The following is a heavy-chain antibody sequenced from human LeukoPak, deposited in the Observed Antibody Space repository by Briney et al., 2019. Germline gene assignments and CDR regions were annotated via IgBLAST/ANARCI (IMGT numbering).Heavy chain of an antibody. CDR1: GFTFSSYA. CDR2: ISYDGSNK. J-gene: IGHJ4*02. Sequence: GRSLRLSCAASGFTFSSYAMHWVRQAPGKGLEWVAVISYDGSNKYYADSVKGRFTISRDNSKNTLYLQMNSLRAEDTAVYYCARGDSYGYSKDYYFDYWGQGTLVTVSS. D-gene: IGHD5-18*01. V-gene: IGHV3-30-3*01. CDR3: ARGDSYGYSKDYYFDY.